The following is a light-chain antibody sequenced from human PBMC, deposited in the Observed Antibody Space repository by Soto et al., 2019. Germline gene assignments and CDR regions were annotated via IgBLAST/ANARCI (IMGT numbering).Light chain of an antibody. CDR2: DAS. V-gene: IGKV3-11*01. J-gene: IGKJ5*01. CDR1: QSVSSD. Sequence: EIVLTQSPATLSLSPGERATLSCRASQSVSSDLAWYQQKAGQAPRLLIYDASNRATGIPARFSGSVSGTDFTLTISSLEPEEFAVYYCQHPSNWPLTFGQGTRLEIK. CDR3: QHPSNWPLT.